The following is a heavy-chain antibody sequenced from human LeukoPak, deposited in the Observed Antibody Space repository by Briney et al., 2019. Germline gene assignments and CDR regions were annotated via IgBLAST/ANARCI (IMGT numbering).Heavy chain of an antibody. CDR1: GFTFSSYA. J-gene: IGHJ4*02. Sequence: GGSLRLSCAASGFTFSSYAMSWVRQAPGKGLEWVSAISGSGGSTYYADSVKGRFTISRDNSKNTLYLQMNSLRAEDTAVYYCAKETTRTYSSSSTSDYWGQGTLVTVSS. CDR3: AKETTRTYSSSSTSDY. V-gene: IGHV3-23*01. CDR2: ISGSGGST. D-gene: IGHD6-13*01.